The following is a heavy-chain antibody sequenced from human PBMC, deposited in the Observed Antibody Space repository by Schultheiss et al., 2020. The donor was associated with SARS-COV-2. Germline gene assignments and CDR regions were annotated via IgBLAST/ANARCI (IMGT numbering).Heavy chain of an antibody. J-gene: IGHJ4*02. CDR3: ARVNVYYDYVWGTSDY. CDR1: GGTFSSYA. Sequence: SVKVSCKASGGTFSSYAISWVRQAPGQGLEWMGWISAYNGNTNYAQKLQGRVTMTTDTSTSTAYMELRSLRSDDTAVYYCARVNVYYDYVWGTSDYWGQGTLVTVSS. D-gene: IGHD3-16*01. V-gene: IGHV1-18*01. CDR2: ISAYNGNT.